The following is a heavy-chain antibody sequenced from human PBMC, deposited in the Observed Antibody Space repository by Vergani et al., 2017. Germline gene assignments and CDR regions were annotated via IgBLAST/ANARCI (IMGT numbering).Heavy chain of an antibody. CDR3: ARGGRAMVTRWFDP. CDR2: IYYSGLT. V-gene: IGHV4-39*01. J-gene: IGHJ5*02. D-gene: IGHD5-18*01. Sequence: QLQLQQSGPGLVKPSETLFLTCTVSADSISSGSYYWGWIRQPPGKSLEWIGSIYYSGLTYYNPSLKSRVAISVDTSKNQFSLKVTSVTAADTAVYFCARGGRAMVTRWFDPWGQGTLVTVSS. CDR1: ADSISSGSYY.